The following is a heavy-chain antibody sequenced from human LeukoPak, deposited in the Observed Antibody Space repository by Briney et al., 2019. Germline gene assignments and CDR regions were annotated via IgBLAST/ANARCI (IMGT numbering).Heavy chain of an antibody. CDR1: GFTFSSYS. CDR3: ARVGSSGYYDRLDY. D-gene: IGHD3-22*01. CDR2: ISSSSSYI. J-gene: IGHJ4*02. V-gene: IGHV3-21*01. Sequence: PGGSLRLSCAATGFTFSSYSMNWVRQAPGKGLEWVSSISSSSSYIYYADSVKGRFTISRDNAKNSLYLQMNSLRAEDTAVYYCARVGSSGYYDRLDYWGQRTLVTVSS.